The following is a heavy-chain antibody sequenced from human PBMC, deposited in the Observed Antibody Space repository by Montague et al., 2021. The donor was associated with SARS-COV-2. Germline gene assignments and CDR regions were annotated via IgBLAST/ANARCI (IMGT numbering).Heavy chain of an antibody. CDR3: AGQRASSPFDH. V-gene: IGHV4-39*01. CDR2: IYYTEXT. Sequence: SETLSLTCTVSGGSISTSTYYWGWIRQPPGKGLEWIGSIYYTEXTXYXXSLKSRVTISVDTSQNQFSLKLSSVTDADTAMYYCAGQRASSPFDHWGQGTLVTVSS. J-gene: IGHJ4*02. D-gene: IGHD6-13*01. CDR1: GGSISTSTYY.